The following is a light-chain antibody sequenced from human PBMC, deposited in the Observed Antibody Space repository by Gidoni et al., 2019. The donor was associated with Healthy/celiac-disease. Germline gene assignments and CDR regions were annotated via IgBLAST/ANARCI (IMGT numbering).Light chain of an antibody. CDR1: QSLLHSNGYNY. CDR2: LGA. CDR3: MQALQTPYT. V-gene: IGKV2-28*01. J-gene: IGKJ2*01. Sequence: DIVMTQSPLSLPVTPGEPASISCRSSQSLLHSNGYNYLDWYLQKPGQSPQLLIYLGANRASGVPDRFRGSGSGTDFTLKISRGEAEDVGVYYCMQALQTPYTFXXXPSWRSN.